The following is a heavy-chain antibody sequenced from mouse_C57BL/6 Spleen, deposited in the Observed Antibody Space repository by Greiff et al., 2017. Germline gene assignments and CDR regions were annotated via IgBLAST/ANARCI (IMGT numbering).Heavy chain of an antibody. Sequence: EVKLVESGGGLVQPGASLRLSCAASGFTFTDYYMSWVRQPPGKAPEWLALISNKANGYTTAYTASVKGRFTISRDNSQNSLYLQMNTLRAEDSATYYYVKTTGDYDEMDYWGQGTSVTVSS. J-gene: IGHJ4*01. CDR1: GFTFTDYY. CDR2: ISNKANGYTT. V-gene: IGHV7-4*01. D-gene: IGHD2-4*01. CDR3: VKTTGDYDEMDY.